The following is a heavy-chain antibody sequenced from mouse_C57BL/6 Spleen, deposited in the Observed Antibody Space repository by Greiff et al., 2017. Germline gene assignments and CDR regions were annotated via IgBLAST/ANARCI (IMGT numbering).Heavy chain of an antibody. CDR1: GYTFTDYY. J-gene: IGHJ4*01. CDR3: ARLDYHYYYAMDY. CDR2: IYPGSGNT. Sequence: QVQLQQSGAELVRPGASVKLSCKASGYTFTDYYINWVKQRPGQGLEWIARIYPGSGNTYYNEKFKGKATLTAEKSSSTAYMQLSSLTSEDSAVYFCARLDYHYYYAMDYWGQGTSVTVSS. V-gene: IGHV1-76*01. D-gene: IGHD2-4*01.